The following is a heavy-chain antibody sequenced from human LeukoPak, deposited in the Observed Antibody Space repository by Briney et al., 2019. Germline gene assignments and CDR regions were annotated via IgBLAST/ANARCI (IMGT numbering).Heavy chain of an antibody. CDR1: GFAFSAYD. CDR3: ARGRSGSYFDS. CDR2: ISTTGDT. J-gene: IGHJ4*02. V-gene: IGHV3-13*04. D-gene: IGHD1-26*01. Sequence: PEGSLRLSCAASGFAFSAYDMHWVRQATGKGLEWVSAISTTGDTYYPGSVKGRFTISRENAKSSLYLQMNSLRAEDTAVYYCARGRSGSYFDSWGQGTLVAVSS.